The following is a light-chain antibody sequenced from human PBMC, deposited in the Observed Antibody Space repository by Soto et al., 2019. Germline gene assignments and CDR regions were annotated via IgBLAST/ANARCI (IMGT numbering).Light chain of an antibody. CDR2: SNN. V-gene: IGLV1-44*01. CDR1: SSNIGRPG. Sequence: QSVLTQPPSASGTPGQRVTISCSGSSSNIGRPGVNWYQHLPGAAPKLLIYSNNQRPSGVPDRFAGSTSGTSVSLTISGLQSEDEADYYCATWDDSLNGVVFGGGTKVTVL. CDR3: ATWDDSLNGVV. J-gene: IGLJ2*01.